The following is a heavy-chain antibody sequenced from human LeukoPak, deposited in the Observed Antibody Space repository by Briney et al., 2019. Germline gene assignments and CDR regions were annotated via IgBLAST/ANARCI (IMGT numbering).Heavy chain of an antibody. CDR2: ISSSSSYI. V-gene: IGHV3-21*01. Sequence: PGGSLRLSCAASGFTFSSYSMNWVRQAPGKGLEWVSSISSSSSYIYYADSVKGRFTISRDNAKNSLYLQMNSLRAEDTAVYYCARDIGGTGMVKDYWGQGTLVTVSS. CDR3: ARDIGGTGMVKDY. CDR1: GFTFSSYS. J-gene: IGHJ4*02. D-gene: IGHD5-18*01.